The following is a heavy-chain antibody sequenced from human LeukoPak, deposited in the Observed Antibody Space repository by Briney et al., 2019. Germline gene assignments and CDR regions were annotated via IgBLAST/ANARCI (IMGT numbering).Heavy chain of an antibody. J-gene: IGHJ4*02. Sequence: SETLSLTCTVSGGSISSSSYYWGWIRQPPGKGLEWIGSIYYSGSTDYNPSLKSRVTISVDTSKNQFSLKLSSVTAADTAVYYCARDLVVVAAHFDYWGQGTLVTVSS. V-gene: IGHV4-39*07. CDR1: GGSISSSSYY. CDR3: ARDLVVVAAHFDY. D-gene: IGHD2-15*01. CDR2: IYYSGST.